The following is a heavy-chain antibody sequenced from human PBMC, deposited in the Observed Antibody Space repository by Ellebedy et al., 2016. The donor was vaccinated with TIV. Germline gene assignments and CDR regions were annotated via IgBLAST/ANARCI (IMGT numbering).Heavy chain of an antibody. CDR3: ATYHEYSGSSDY. CDR1: GFTFSGYW. V-gene: IGHV3-7*03. Sequence: GESLKISCAASGFTFSGYWMNWVRQAPGKGLEWVANIKQDGTEKYYADSVKGRFTISRDNARNSLHLQMKSLRVEDTAVYYCATYHEYSGSSDYWGQGTLVTVSS. J-gene: IGHJ4*02. D-gene: IGHD6-6*01. CDR2: IKQDGTEK.